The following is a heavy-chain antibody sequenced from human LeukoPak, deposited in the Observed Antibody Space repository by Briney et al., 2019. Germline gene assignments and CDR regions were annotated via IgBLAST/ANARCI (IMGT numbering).Heavy chain of an antibody. CDR1: GYIFTSYY. Sequence: ASVKVSCKASGYIFTSYYMHWVREAPGQGLEWMGVIDSSGGSTGYAQKFQGRLTMTRDTSTGTVYMELSSLRSEDTAVHYCAREGSLISSALAYWGQGTLVTVSS. V-gene: IGHV1-46*01. D-gene: IGHD3-10*01. CDR2: IDSSGGST. J-gene: IGHJ4*02. CDR3: AREGSLISSALAY.